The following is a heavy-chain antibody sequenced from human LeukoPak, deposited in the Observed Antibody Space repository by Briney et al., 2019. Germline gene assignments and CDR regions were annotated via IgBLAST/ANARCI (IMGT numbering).Heavy chain of an antibody. CDR1: GFSLTASGLC. V-gene: IGHV2-70*11. J-gene: IGHJ6*02. D-gene: IGHD4-11*01. Sequence: SGPALVKPTQTLTLTCTFSGFSLTASGLCVNWIRQPPGKALEWLARIDWDDDKYYSTSLKTRLTISKDTSKNQVVLRMTNLDSVDTATYYCARQMSTVDYYGMDVWGQGTTVTVSS. CDR3: ARQMSTVDYYGMDV. CDR2: IDWDDDK.